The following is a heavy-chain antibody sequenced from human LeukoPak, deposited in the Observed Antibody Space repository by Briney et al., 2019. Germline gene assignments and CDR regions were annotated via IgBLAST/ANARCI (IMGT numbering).Heavy chain of an antibody. CDR1: GFSLTTTGVG. D-gene: IGHD4-17*01. Sequence: ESGPTLVNPTQTLTLTCTFSGFSLTTTGVGVGWIRQTPGKALECLALIYWNNDNRYIPSLRSRLTIIKDTSKNLVVLIMSNINPSDTDTYHCAHYGDYRFTYYLDYGGQGTPVTVSS. CDR3: AHYGDYRFTYYLDY. V-gene: IGHV2-5*01. J-gene: IGHJ4*02. CDR2: IYWNNDN.